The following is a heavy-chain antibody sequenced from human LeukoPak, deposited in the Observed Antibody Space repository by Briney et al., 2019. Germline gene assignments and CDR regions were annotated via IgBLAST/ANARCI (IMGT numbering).Heavy chain of an antibody. CDR1: GGSVSSDSYY. Sequence: SETLSLTCKVSGGSVSSDSYYWSWIRQPPGQGLEWIGYVHNSGSTKYNASLKSRLAISVDTSKNQFSLEVTSVTAADTAVYYCARTNYGDYNWFDPWGQGTLVTVSS. D-gene: IGHD4-17*01. CDR3: ARTNYGDYNWFDP. V-gene: IGHV4-61*01. CDR2: VHNSGST. J-gene: IGHJ5*02.